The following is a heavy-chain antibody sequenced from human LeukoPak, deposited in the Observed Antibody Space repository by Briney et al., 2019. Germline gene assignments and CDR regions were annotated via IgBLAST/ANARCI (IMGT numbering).Heavy chain of an antibody. V-gene: IGHV3-30*04. J-gene: IGHJ4*02. CDR1: GFTFNSYA. Sequence: GGSLRLSCTASGFTFNSYAVQWVRQAPGKGLEWVTVISFDGSNKYYADSVKGRFTISRDNSKSTLYLQMNSLRAEDTAVYYCARGPGWWDLVYWGQGTLVTVSS. CDR2: ISFDGSNK. D-gene: IGHD1-26*01. CDR3: ARGPGWWDLVY.